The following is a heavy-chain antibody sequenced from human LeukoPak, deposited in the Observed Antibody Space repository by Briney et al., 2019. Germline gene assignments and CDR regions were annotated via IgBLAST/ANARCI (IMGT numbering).Heavy chain of an antibody. D-gene: IGHD1-26*01. J-gene: IGHJ5*02. V-gene: IGHV1-8*03. CDR3: ARGLVGATAWFDP. CDR1: GYTFTSYD. CDR2: MNPNSGNT. Sequence: ASVKVSCKASGYTFTSYDINWVRQATGQGLEWMGWMNPNSGNTGYAQKFQGRVAITRNTSISTAYMELSSLRSEDTAVYYCARGLVGATAWFDPWGQGTLVTVSS.